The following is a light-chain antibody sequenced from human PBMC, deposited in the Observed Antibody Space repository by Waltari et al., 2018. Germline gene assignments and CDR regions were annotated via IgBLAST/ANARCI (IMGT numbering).Light chain of an antibody. V-gene: IGKV4-1*01. CDR3: QQYYSTPPWT. J-gene: IGKJ1*01. CDR2: WAS. Sequence: DIVMTQSPDSLAVSLGERATINCKSSQSVLYSSNNKNYLAWYQQKPAQPPKLLIYWASTRESGVPDRFSDSGSGTDFTLTISSLQAVDVAVYYCQQYYSTPPWTFGQGTKVEIK. CDR1: QSVLYSSNNKNY.